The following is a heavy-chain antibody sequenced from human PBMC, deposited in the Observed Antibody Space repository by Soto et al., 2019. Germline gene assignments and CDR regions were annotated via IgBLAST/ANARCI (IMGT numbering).Heavy chain of an antibody. CDR3: AGSDSSGLNYYGMDV. D-gene: IGHD3-22*01. CDR1: GHTFPSYG. J-gene: IGHJ6*02. CDR2: ISAYNGDNSDT. Sequence: VASGKVSCNASGHTFPSYGVTWERHAPGQGLEWMGWISAYNGDNSDTKYEQNFQGRVTMTTDTSTTTAYMELRSLRSDDTAVYYCAGSDSSGLNYYGMDVWCQVTTVTVSS. V-gene: IGHV1-18*01.